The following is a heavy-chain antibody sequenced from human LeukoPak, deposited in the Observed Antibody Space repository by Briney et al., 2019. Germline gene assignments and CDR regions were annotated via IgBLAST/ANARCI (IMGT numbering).Heavy chain of an antibody. Sequence: GGSLRLSCAASGFTFISYAMSSVRQAPGKGLEWVSAISGSGASTYYADSVKGRFTISRDNSKHTLYLQMNILRAEDTAVYYCAKEYTYYYDSSGYWSLSDAFDIWGQGTMVTVSS. D-gene: IGHD3-22*01. J-gene: IGHJ3*02. CDR1: GFTFISYA. CDR3: AKEYTYYYDSSGYWSLSDAFDI. CDR2: ISGSGAST. V-gene: IGHV3-23*01.